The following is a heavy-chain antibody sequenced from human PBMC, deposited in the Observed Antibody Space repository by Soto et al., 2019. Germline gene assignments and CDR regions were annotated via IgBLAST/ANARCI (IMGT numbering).Heavy chain of an antibody. Sequence: RGSLLVACAPSAFTFSTYATIWVRQAPGKGLDSVSGISGSGGRTYYAESVKGRFTSSRDKSKRTLYLQMNSLRAEDTAVYYCAKADDFWSGYHIYYYYGMDVWGQGTTVTVSS. CDR2: ISGSGGRT. J-gene: IGHJ6*01. V-gene: IGHV3-23*01. CDR3: AKADDFWSGYHIYYYYGMDV. CDR1: AFTFSTYA. D-gene: IGHD3-3*01.